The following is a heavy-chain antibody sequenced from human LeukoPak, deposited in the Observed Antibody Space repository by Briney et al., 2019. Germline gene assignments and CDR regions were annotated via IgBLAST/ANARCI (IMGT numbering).Heavy chain of an antibody. D-gene: IGHD3-22*01. CDR3: ATRDYFDSRGYFGY. J-gene: IGHJ4*02. Sequence: PSGTLSLTCAVSGGSISSSNWWSWVRQPPGKGLEWIGEIYHRGSTNYNPSLKSRVTISVDKSKNQFSLKVSSVIAADTAVYYCATRDYFDSRGYFGYWGQGTLVTVSS. CDR2: IYHRGST. CDR1: GGSISSSNW. V-gene: IGHV4-4*02.